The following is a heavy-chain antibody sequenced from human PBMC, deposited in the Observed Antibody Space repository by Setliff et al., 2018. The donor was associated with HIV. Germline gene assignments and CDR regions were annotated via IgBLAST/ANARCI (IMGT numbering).Heavy chain of an antibody. CDR3: ARDVLQFEAEAFDI. CDR1: AYSINSGYY. J-gene: IGHJ3*02. CDR2: IYHSGSI. Sequence: SETLSLTCAVSAYSINSGYYWGWIRQPPGKGLEWIGSIYHSGSIYYNPSLKSRVTISVDTSKNQFSLKLSSVTAADTAVYYCARDVLQFEAEAFDIWGQGTMVTVSS. D-gene: IGHD2-8*01. V-gene: IGHV4-38-2*02.